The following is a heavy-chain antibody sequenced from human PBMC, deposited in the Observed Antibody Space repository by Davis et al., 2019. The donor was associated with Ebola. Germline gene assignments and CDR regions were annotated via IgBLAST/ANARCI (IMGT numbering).Heavy chain of an antibody. J-gene: IGHJ4*02. CDR2: MNPNSGNT. Sequence: ASVQVSCKASGYTFTSYDINWVRQAPGQGLEWMGWMNPNSGNTGYAQKFQGRVTMTRNTSISTAYMELSSLRSEDTAVYYCARDYGDYAFDYWGQGTLVTVSS. CDR3: ARDYGDYAFDY. V-gene: IGHV1-8*01. D-gene: IGHD4-17*01. CDR1: GYTFTSYD.